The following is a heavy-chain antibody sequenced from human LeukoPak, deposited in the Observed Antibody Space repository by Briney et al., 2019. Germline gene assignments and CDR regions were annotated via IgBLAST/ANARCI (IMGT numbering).Heavy chain of an antibody. CDR2: MNPNSGNT. J-gene: IGHJ6*04. D-gene: IGHD3-10*01. V-gene: IGHV1-8*01. Sequence: GASVKVSCKASGYTFTSYDINWVRQDTGQGLEWMGWMNPNSGNTGYAQKFQGRVTMTRNTSISTAYMELSSLRSEDTAVYYCAGGALLWFGEPLGLDVWGKGTTVTVSS. CDR3: AGGALLWFGEPLGLDV. CDR1: GYTFTSYD.